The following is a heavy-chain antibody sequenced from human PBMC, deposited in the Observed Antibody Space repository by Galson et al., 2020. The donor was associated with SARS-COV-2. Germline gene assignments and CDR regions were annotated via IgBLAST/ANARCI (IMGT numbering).Heavy chain of an antibody. CDR1: GFTFSSCA. J-gene: IGHJ4*02. CDR3: AKAFDQWLVRDYFDY. V-gene: IGHV3-23*01. D-gene: IGHD6-19*01. Sequence: GESLKISCAASGFTFSSCAMAWVRQAPRQGLEWVSTISGSGGSTYYADSVKGRFTISRDNSKNTLYLQMNSLRVEDTAVYYCAKAFDQWLVRDYFDYWGQGTLVTVSS. CDR2: ISGSGGST.